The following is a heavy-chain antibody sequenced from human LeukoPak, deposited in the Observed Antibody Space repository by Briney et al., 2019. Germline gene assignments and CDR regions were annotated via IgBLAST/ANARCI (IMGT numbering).Heavy chain of an antibody. D-gene: IGHD3-10*01. V-gene: IGHV3-30-3*01. Sequence: GGSLRLSCAASRFTFSSYAMHWVRQAPGKGLEWVAVISYDGSNKYYADSVKGRFTISRDNSKNTLYLQMNSLRTEDTAVYYCARDLFTYYYGSGSYYPDYWGQGTLVTVSS. CDR1: RFTFSSYA. CDR3: ARDLFTYYYGSGSYYPDY. J-gene: IGHJ4*02. CDR2: ISYDGSNK.